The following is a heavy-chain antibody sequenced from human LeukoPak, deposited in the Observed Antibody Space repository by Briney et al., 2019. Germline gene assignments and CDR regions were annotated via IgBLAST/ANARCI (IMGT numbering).Heavy chain of an antibody. D-gene: IGHD2-15*01. CDR1: GGSISSYY. Sequence: SETLSLTCTGSGGSISSYYWIWIRQPPGKGLEGFGYIYYSGSTNYNPSLKSRVTISVDTSKNQFSLKLSSVAAADTAVYYCARVDGSCSGGSCPSGNWFAPWGQGTLVTVSS. CDR2: IYYSGST. CDR3: ARVDGSCSGGSCPSGNWFAP. V-gene: IGHV4-59*01. J-gene: IGHJ5*02.